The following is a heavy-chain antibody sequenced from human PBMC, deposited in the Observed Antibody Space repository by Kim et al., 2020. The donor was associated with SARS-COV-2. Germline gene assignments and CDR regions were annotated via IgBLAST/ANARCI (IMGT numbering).Heavy chain of an antibody. CDR1: GFTFSNAW. V-gene: IGHV3-15*01. CDR3: TTGGRLDSYYYYGMDV. J-gene: IGHJ6*02. D-gene: IGHD6-6*01. CDR2: IKSKTDGGTT. Sequence: GGSLRLSCAASGFTFSNAWMSWVRQAPGKGLEWVGRIKSKTDGGTTDYAAPVKGRFTISRDDSKNTLYLQMNSLKTEDTAVYYCTTGGRLDSYYYYGMDVWGQGTTVTVSS.